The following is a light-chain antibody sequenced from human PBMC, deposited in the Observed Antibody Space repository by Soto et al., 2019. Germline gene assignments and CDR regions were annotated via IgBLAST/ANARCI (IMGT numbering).Light chain of an antibody. V-gene: IGKV3-11*01. CDR1: PRVSSY. CDR2: DSS. J-gene: IGKJ1*01. CDR3: QQRSHWRRT. Sequence: EIVLTQSPATLSLSPGERATLSCRASPRVSSYLAWYQQKPGQAPRLLIYDSSNRAAGIPARISGSGSGTDFTLTISRLAPVDFAVYYGQQRSHWRRTFGQGTKVEIK.